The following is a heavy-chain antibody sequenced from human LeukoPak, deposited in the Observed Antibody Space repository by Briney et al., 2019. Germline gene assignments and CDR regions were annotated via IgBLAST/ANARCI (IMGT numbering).Heavy chain of an antibody. Sequence: GGSLRLFRSASGFTFSNFAMSWVRQAPGEGLGWVSSISGSGGPTYSADSVKGRFTSSRDNSKNMLYIQMNSLRAEDTAVYYCARKHYYDSSGFFPPMDYWGQGTLVTVSS. J-gene: IGHJ4*02. CDR2: ISGSGGPT. V-gene: IGHV3-23*01. D-gene: IGHD3-22*01. CDR1: GFTFSNFA. CDR3: ARKHYYDSSGFFPPMDY.